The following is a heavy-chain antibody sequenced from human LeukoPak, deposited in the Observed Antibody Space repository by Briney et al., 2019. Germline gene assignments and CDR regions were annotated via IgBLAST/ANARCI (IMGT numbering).Heavy chain of an antibody. Sequence: GESLKISCEGSGYNFSNCLIGWVRQMPGKGLEWMGIIYPGDSDTRYGPSFQGQVTISADKSISTAYLQWSSLKASDTAMYYCARHGGGGSGGNSGFDYWGQGTLVTVSS. CDR2: IYPGDSDT. J-gene: IGHJ4*02. V-gene: IGHV5-51*01. D-gene: IGHD4-23*01. CDR1: GYNFSNCL. CDR3: ARHGGGGSGGNSGFDY.